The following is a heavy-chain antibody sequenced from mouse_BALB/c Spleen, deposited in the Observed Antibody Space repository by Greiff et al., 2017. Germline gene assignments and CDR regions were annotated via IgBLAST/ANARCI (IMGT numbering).Heavy chain of an antibody. D-gene: IGHD2-4*01. V-gene: IGHV3-8*02. J-gene: IGHJ3*01. CDR1: GDSITSGY. CDR3: ARGGDYDEGAWFAY. CDR2: ISYSGST. Sequence: EVQLQESGPSLVKPSQTLSLTCSVTGDSITSGYWNWIRKFPGNKLEYMGYISYSGSTYYNPSLKSRISITRDTSKNQYYLQLNSVTTEDTATYYCARGGDYDEGAWFAYWGQGTLVTVSA.